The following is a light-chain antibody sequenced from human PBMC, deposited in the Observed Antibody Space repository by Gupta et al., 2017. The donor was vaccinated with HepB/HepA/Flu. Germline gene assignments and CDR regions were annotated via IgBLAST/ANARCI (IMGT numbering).Light chain of an antibody. CDR3: AAWDDSLNGWV. V-gene: IGLV1-44*01. CDR1: SYNIGTKS. CDR2: TNN. J-gene: IGLJ3*02. Sequence: SVLSPPPSSSGPPGPMVSLSCSGSSYNIGTKSVNWYQQFPGAAPKLLIYTNNQRPSGVTDRFSGSKSGTSASLAISGLQSEDEAYYYCAAWDDSLNGWVFGGGTKLTVL.